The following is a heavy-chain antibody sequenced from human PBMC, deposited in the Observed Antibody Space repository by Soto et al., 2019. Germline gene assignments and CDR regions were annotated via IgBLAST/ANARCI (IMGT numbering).Heavy chain of an antibody. CDR1: GYSFTSYW. Sequence: EVQLVQPGAEVKKPGESLRISCKGSGYSFTSYWISWVRQMPGKGLEWMGRIDPSDSYTNYSPSFQGHVTISADKSISSAYLQCRSLKASDTAMYYCSTRYCTNGVCYDHDAFDIWGQGTMVTVSS. J-gene: IGHJ3*02. V-gene: IGHV5-10-1*03. D-gene: IGHD2-8*01. CDR2: IDPSDSYT. CDR3: STRYCTNGVCYDHDAFDI.